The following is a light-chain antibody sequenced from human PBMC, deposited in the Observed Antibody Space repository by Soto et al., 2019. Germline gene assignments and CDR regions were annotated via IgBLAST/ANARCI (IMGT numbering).Light chain of an antibody. CDR1: QSVSSTS. CDR2: GAS. CDR3: QQYGSSPLIT. J-gene: IGKJ3*01. Sequence: EIVLTQSPGTLSFSPGERATLSCRASQSVSSTSLAWYQQKPGQAPRLLIYGASSRATGIPDRFSGSGSGTDFTLTISRLEPEDFAVYYCQQYGSSPLITFGPGTKVDIK. V-gene: IGKV3-20*01.